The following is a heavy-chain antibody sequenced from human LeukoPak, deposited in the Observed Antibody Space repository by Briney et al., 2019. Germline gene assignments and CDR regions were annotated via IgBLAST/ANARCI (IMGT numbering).Heavy chain of an antibody. J-gene: IGHJ5*02. V-gene: IGHV4-59*07. CDR3: ARGHLGLSP. CDR1: GGSMSCYS. Sequence: KSSDTLSLTCTVSGGSMSCYSWIWLRQPTGQGLEWIGYFHNSRSTSYNPSLTGRVTISVDTAMDKFSLKLNSVTAAGTAVYYCARGHLGLSPWGQGTLVTVSS. D-gene: IGHD3-10*01. CDR2: FHNSRST.